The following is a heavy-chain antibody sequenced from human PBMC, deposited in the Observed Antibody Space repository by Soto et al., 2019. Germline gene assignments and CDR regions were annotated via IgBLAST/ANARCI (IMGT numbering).Heavy chain of an antibody. V-gene: IGHV4-39*01. J-gene: IGHJ5*02. CDR1: CDSISNSRFY. CDR2: IYHTGNA. Sequence: SETLSLTCSVSCDSISNSRFYWAWIRQPPGEGLEWIGSIYHTGNAYYNPSLKSRVTIFVDTSKNQFSLKLTSVTAADTALYYCARDYFDSSDYTTNWFDPWGQGALVTVPQ. CDR3: ARDYFDSSDYTTNWFDP. D-gene: IGHD3-22*01.